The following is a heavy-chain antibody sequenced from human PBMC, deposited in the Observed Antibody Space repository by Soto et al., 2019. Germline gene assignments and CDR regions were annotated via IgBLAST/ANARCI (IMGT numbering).Heavy chain of an antibody. Sequence: QVQLQESGPGLVSPWGTLSLTCTVSGASISSSGYYYGWIRQAPGKGLRWIGGIDYVGNPSYDPSLKSRVAASVDTSKNQTSLQLNPGTAAESAVHYCVRGRLRYQQSSYYFDVWCQGTLVTVSS. CDR3: VRGRLRYQQSSYYFDV. J-gene: IGHJ4*02. CDR2: IDYVGNP. D-gene: IGHD3-10*01. CDR1: GASISSSGYY. V-gene: IGHV4-39*01.